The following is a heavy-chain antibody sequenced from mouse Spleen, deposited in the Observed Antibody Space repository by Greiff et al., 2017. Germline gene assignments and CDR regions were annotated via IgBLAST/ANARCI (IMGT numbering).Heavy chain of an antibody. CDR3: AKRRSLTTGVAGNWYFDV. CDR1: GFSLTSYG. Sequence: QVQLQQSGPSLVQPSQSLSITCTVSGFSLTSYGVHWVRQSPGKGLEWLGVIWRGGSTDYNAAFMSRLSITKDNSKSQVFFKMNSLQADDTAIYYCAKRRSLTTGVAGNWYFDVWGAGTTVTVSS. D-gene: IGHD1-1*01. J-gene: IGHJ1*01. CDR2: IWRGGST. V-gene: IGHV2-5-1*01.